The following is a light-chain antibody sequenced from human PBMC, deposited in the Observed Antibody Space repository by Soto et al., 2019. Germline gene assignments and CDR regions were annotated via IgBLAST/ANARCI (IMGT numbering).Light chain of an antibody. CDR2: DAS. V-gene: IGKV3-11*01. J-gene: IGKJ5*01. Sequence: EIEMTQSPATLSLAPGERVTLSCRASESVSTNLAWYQQKAGQAPRLLIYDASNRATGIPARFSGSGSGTDFTLIISSLEPEDFAVYYCQQRSNWPPSFGQGTRLEIK. CDR3: QQRSNWPPS. CDR1: ESVSTN.